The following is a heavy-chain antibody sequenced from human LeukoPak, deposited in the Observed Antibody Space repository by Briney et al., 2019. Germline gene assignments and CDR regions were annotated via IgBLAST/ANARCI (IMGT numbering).Heavy chain of an antibody. CDR2: ISYDGSNK. V-gene: IGHV3-30-3*01. CDR3: ARDREHYYDSSGYYLFGY. Sequence: PGGSLRLSCAASGFTFSSYAMHWVRQAPGKGLEWVAVISYDGSNKYYADSVKGRFTISRDNSKNTLYLQMNSLRAEDTAVYYCARDREHYYDSSGYYLFGYWGQGTLVTVSA. J-gene: IGHJ4*02. CDR1: GFTFSSYA. D-gene: IGHD3-22*01.